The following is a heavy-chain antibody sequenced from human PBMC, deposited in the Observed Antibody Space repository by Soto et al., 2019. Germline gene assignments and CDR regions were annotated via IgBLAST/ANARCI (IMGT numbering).Heavy chain of an antibody. Sequence: VQLVESGGGVVQPGRSLRLSCAASGFTFSSYGMHWVRQAPGKGLEWVADIWYDGSNKYYADSVKGRFTISRDNSQNTLYLQMNSLRAEDTAVYYCARDNSSSWYGQTNWFDPWGQGTLVTVSS. D-gene: IGHD6-13*01. CDR2: IWYDGSNK. V-gene: IGHV3-33*01. J-gene: IGHJ5*02. CDR1: GFTFSSYG. CDR3: ARDNSSSWYGQTNWFDP.